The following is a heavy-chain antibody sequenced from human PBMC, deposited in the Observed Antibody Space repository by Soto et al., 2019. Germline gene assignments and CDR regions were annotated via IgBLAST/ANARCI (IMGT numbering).Heavy chain of an antibody. Sequence: GGSLRLSCVTSGFTFSTYSMKWVRQAPGRGLEWVSSISSSSGHIYFADSVKGRFTISRDNAKNSMYLQMDSLRAEDTAVYYCVKWHTSNFDSLPFTGFDFWGQGTQVTVSS. CDR1: GFTFSTYS. CDR3: VKWHTSNFDSLPFTGFDF. CDR2: ISSSSGHI. D-gene: IGHD3-22*01. J-gene: IGHJ4*02. V-gene: IGHV3-21*01.